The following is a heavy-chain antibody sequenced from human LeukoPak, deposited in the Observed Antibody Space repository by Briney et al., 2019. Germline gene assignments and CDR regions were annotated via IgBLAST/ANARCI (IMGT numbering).Heavy chain of an antibody. J-gene: IGHJ4*02. D-gene: IGHD1-26*01. CDR1: GDSISSGDYY. Sequence: SETLSLTCTVSGDSISSGDYYWCWIRQPAGKGLEWIGRIYTSGSTNYNPSLKSRVTISVDTSKNQFSLKLSSVTAADTAVYYCARGGGSYYHFDYWGQGTLVTVSS. V-gene: IGHV4-61*02. CDR2: IYTSGST. CDR3: ARGGGSYYHFDY.